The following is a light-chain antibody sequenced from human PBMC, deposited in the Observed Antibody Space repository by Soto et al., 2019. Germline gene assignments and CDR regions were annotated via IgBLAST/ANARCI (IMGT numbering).Light chain of an antibody. CDR1: SSNVGIND. CDR3: ATWDTSQRGVI. V-gene: IGLV1-51*01. Sequence: QSLLTQPPSLSAAPGQTVSISCSGSSSNVGINDVSWYQHVPGTAPRLLIYDSYKRPSGIPDRFSGSKSGTSATLGITGLQTGDEGDYYCATWDTSQRGVIFGGGTKLTVL. CDR2: DSY. J-gene: IGLJ2*01.